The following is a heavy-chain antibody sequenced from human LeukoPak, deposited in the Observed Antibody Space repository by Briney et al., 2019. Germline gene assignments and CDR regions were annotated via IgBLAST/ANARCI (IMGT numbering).Heavy chain of an antibody. J-gene: IGHJ4*02. V-gene: IGHV1-2*02. Sequence: SLNVSCKDSGYTFTHCYMHWVREAPGQGLEWMGWINPNSGGTKYAQKFQGRVTMTRDTSISTAYMELSRLRSDDTAVYYCARGDYDSWSGYYLDYWGQGTLVTVSS. CDR2: INPNSGGT. CDR1: GYTFTHCY. CDR3: ARGDYDSWSGYYLDY. D-gene: IGHD3-3*01.